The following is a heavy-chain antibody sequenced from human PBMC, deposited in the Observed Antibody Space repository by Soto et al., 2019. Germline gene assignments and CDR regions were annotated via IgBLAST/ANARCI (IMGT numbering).Heavy chain of an antibody. V-gene: IGHV1-18*01. D-gene: IGHD2-2*01. CDR2: ISLYSDGT. CDR3: ARVIPGAEAWFRP. Sequence: QVQLVQSGGEVKRPGASVKVSCKTSGYTFSNYGITWVRQAPGQPLEWLGWISLYSDGTNYAQKFQGRVSMTTETTTTTAYLELRSLRSEDTAVYYCARVIPGAEAWFRPWGQGTLVTVSS. CDR1: GYTFSNYG. J-gene: IGHJ5*02.